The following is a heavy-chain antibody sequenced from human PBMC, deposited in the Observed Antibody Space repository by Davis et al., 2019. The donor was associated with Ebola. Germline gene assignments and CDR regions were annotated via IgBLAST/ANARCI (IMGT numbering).Heavy chain of an antibody. CDR2: INSDGSST. CDR3: AKYYNGNYRAPRGFDY. J-gene: IGHJ4*02. D-gene: IGHD1-7*01. CDR1: GFSFSNYW. V-gene: IGHV3-74*01. Sequence: HTGGSLRLSCTASGFSFSNYWMHWVRQAPGEGLVWVSRINSDGSSTSYADSVKGRFTISRDNSKNTLYLQMNSLRAEDTAVYYCAKYYNGNYRAPRGFDYWGQGTLVTVSS.